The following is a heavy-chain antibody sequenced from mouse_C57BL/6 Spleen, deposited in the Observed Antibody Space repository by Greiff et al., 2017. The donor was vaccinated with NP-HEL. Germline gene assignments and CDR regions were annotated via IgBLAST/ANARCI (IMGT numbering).Heavy chain of an antibody. V-gene: IGHV1-81*01. CDR1: GYTFTSYG. CDR2: IYPRSGNT. D-gene: IGHD6-1*01. J-gene: IGHJ2*01. CDR3: ARREPSYYFDY. Sequence: VKLMESGAELARPGASVKLSCKASGYTFTSYGISWVKQRTGQGLEWIGEIYPRSGNTYYNEKFKGKATLTADKSSSTAYMELRSLTSEDSAVYFCARREPSYYFDYWGQGTTLTVSS.